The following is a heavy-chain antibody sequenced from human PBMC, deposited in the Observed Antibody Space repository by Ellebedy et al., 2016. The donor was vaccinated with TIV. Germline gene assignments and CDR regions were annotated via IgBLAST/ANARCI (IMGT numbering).Heavy chain of an antibody. Sequence: DSVKGRFTISIDNDKNSLFLQMNSLKAEDTAIYYCAMATSNGDYIYYWGQGTLVTVSS. J-gene: IGHJ4*02. V-gene: IGHV3-7*04. CDR3: AMATSNGDYIYY. D-gene: IGHD4-17*01.